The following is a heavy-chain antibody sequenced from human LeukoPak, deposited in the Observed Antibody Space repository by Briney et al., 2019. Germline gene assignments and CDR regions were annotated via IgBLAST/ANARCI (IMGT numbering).Heavy chain of an antibody. J-gene: IGHJ4*02. CDR2: INWNGDST. Sequence: GGSLRLSCAASGISFDDYGLTWVRQAPGQGLEWVSGINWNGDSTDYADSVKGRFTISRDNAKNSLYLQMNSLRAEDTALYYCARDLRVVITGSFDSWGQGTLVTVSS. CDR1: GISFDDYG. D-gene: IGHD3-22*01. V-gene: IGHV3-20*04. CDR3: ARDLRVVITGSFDS.